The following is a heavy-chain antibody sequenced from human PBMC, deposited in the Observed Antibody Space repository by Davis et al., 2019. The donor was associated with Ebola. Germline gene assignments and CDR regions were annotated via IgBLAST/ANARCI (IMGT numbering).Heavy chain of an antibody. V-gene: IGHV5-10-1*01. D-gene: IGHD2-2*01. CDR3: ARHSSLAYQLLLYY. CDR2: IDHSDSYT. Sequence: KVSCKGSGYSFTSYWISWVRQMPGKGLEWMGRIDHSDSYTNYSPSFQGHVTISADKSISTAYLQWSSLKASDTAMYYCARHSSLAYQLLLYYWGQGTLVTVSS. CDR1: GYSFTSYW. J-gene: IGHJ4*02.